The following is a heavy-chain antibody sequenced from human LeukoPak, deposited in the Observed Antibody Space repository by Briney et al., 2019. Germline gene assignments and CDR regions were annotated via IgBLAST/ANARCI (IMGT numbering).Heavy chain of an antibody. CDR3: VRGRKPIFDY. V-gene: IGHV4-34*01. CDR2: INHSGST. D-gene: IGHD1-14*01. CDR1: GGSFSGYY. Sequence: SETLSLTCAVYGGSFSGYYWSWIRQPPGKGLEWIGEINHSGSTNYNPSLKSRVTISVDTSKNQFSLKLSSVTAADTAVYYCVRGRKPIFDYWGQGTLVTVSS. J-gene: IGHJ4*02.